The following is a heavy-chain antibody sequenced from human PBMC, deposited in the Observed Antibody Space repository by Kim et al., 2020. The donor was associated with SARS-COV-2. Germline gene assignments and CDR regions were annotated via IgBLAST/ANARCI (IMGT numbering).Heavy chain of an antibody. V-gene: IGHV1-69*13. CDR3: AREAIVVVVAATGGWFDP. D-gene: IGHD2-15*01. CDR1: GGTFSSYA. Sequence: SVKVSCKASGGTFSSYAISWVRQAPGQGLEWMGGIIPIFGTANYAQKFQGRVTITADESTSTAYMELSSLRSEDTAVYYCAREAIVVVVAATGGWFDPWGQGTLVTVSS. J-gene: IGHJ5*02. CDR2: IIPIFGTA.